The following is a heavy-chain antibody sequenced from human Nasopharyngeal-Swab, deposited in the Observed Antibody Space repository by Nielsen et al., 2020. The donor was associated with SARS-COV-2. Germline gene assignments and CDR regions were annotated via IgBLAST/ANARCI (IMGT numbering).Heavy chain of an antibody. CDR2: INQSGST. CDR1: GGSFSVYY. V-gene: IGHV4-34*01. CDR3: ARGKWVRSPPDHFYYGMDV. D-gene: IGHD5-12*01. J-gene: IGHJ6*02. Sequence: SETLSLTCAVYGGSFSVYYWTWIRQSPGKGLEWIGEINQSGSTKYNPSLKSRLTISVEVSKNQFSLRLTSLTAADTAVYYCARGKWVRSPPDHFYYGMDVWGQGTTVTVSS.